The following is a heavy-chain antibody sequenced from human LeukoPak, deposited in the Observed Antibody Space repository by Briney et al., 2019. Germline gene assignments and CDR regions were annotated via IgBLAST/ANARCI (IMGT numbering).Heavy chain of an antibody. CDR3: ARLDYDYQSSSYSATFDY. Sequence: SETLSLTCTVSGGSINYYYWSWIRQPPGKAVEWIGYIYYSGSTNYNPSLKSRVTISVDTSKNQFSLKLSSVAAADTAVYYCARLDYDYQSSSYSATFDYWGQGALVTVSS. D-gene: IGHD3-22*01. CDR1: GGSINYYY. J-gene: IGHJ4*02. CDR2: IYYSGST. V-gene: IGHV4-59*08.